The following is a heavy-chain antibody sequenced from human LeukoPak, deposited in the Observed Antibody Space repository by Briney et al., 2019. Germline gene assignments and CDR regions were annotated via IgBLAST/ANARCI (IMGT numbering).Heavy chain of an antibody. Sequence: KPSETLSLTCTVSGDSINNYYWSWIRQPPGKGLEWIGYIYYSGSTNYNPSLKSRVTISVDTSKNQFSLKLSSVTAADTAVYYCARLHYNSGSSPFDYWGQGTLVTVSS. CDR3: ARLHYNSGSSPFDY. D-gene: IGHD3-10*01. CDR1: GDSINNYY. V-gene: IGHV4-59*08. CDR2: IYYSGST. J-gene: IGHJ4*02.